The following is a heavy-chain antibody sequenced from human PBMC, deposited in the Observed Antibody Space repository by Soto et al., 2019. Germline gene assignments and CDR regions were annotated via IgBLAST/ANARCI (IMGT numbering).Heavy chain of an antibody. D-gene: IGHD1-26*01. CDR1: GGSISSSSYY. CDR3: ARRFRGSYSTFDY. Sequence: SETLSLTCTVSGGSISSSSYYWGWIRQPPGKGLEWIGSIYYSGSTYYNPSLKSRVTISVDTSKNQFSLKLSSVTAADTAVYYCARRFRGSYSTFDYWGQGTLVTVSS. J-gene: IGHJ4*02. CDR2: IYYSGST. V-gene: IGHV4-39*01.